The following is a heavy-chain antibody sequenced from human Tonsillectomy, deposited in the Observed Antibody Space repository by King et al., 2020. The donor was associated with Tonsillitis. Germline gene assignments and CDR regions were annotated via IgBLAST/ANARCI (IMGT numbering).Heavy chain of an antibody. CDR3: AQRGGISGAYYGMDV. Sequence: QVQLVESGGGVVQPGRSLRLSCAASGFTFSSYGMHWVRQAPGKGLEWVAVISYDGSNKYYADSVKGRFTISSDNSKKTLYLKMNSLRAEDTAVYYCAQRGGISGAYYGMDVWGQGTTVTVSS. J-gene: IGHJ6*02. CDR1: GFTFSSYG. CDR2: ISYDGSNK. V-gene: IGHV3-30*18. D-gene: IGHD2-21*01.